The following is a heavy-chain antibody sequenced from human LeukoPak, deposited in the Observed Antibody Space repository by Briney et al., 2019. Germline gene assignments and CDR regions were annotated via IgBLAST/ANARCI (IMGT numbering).Heavy chain of an antibody. Sequence: EASVKVSCKASGYTFTDYYMHWVRQAPGQGFEWMGWINPNDGDTNYAQKFQGRVTMTRDTSISTAHMEVSRLGSDDTAVYYCARANFLYCSSSTCLFDYWGQGTLVTVSS. CDR3: ARANFLYCSSSTCLFDY. CDR1: GYTFTDYY. D-gene: IGHD2-2*01. CDR2: INPNDGDT. V-gene: IGHV1-2*02. J-gene: IGHJ4*02.